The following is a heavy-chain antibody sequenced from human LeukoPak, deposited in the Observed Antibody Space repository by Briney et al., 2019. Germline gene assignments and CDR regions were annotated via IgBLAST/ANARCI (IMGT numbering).Heavy chain of an antibody. V-gene: IGHV3-74*01. Sequence: GGSLRLSCAASGFTFSSYWMHWVRHAPGKGLVWVSRINSDGSSTSYVDSVKGRFTISRDNAKNTLYLQMNSLRAEDTAVYYCARAPGYRSFLDYWGQGTLVTVSS. CDR2: INSDGSST. D-gene: IGHD6-13*01. J-gene: IGHJ4*02. CDR1: GFTFSSYW. CDR3: ARAPGYRSFLDY.